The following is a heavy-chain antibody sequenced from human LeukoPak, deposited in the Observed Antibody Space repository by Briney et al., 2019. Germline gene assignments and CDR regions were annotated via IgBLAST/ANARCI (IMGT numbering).Heavy chain of an antibody. V-gene: IGHV4-59*01. CDR2: IYYSGST. Sequence: SETLSLTCTVSGGSISSYYWSWIRQPPGKGLEWIGYIYYSGSTNYNPSLKSRVAISVDTSKNQFSLKLSSVTAADTAVYYCARVGSSNWFDPWGQGTLVTVSS. CDR1: GGSISSYY. J-gene: IGHJ5*02. CDR3: ARVGSSNWFDP. D-gene: IGHD6-13*01.